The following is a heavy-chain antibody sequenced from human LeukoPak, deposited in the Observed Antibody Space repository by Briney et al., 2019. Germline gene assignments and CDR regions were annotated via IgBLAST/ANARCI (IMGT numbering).Heavy chain of an antibody. CDR2: IYYSGTT. D-gene: IGHD3-22*01. V-gene: IGHV4-39*07. Sequence: PSETLSLTCSVSGGSIISTSYYWGWVRQPPGKGLEWIGSIYYSGTTYYNPSLKSRVTISVDTSKNQFSLKLTSVTAADTTVYYCARVNRDYYDSSGRLHYFDYWGQGTLVTVSS. CDR3: ARVNRDYYDSSGRLHYFDY. CDR1: GGSIISTSYY. J-gene: IGHJ4*02.